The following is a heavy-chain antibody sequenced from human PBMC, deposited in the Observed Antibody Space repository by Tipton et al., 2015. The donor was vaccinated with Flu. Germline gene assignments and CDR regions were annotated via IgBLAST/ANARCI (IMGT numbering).Heavy chain of an antibody. CDR1: GDSISSGNDF. J-gene: IGHJ4*02. CDR2: VHSNGGT. CDR3: AKYHYVDPPLDTAMVVDS. Sequence: LRLSCTVSGDSISSGNDFWSWIRQPAGKGLEWIGRVHSNGGTNYKPSLKSRVTISADTSKNQFSLKLTSVTAADTAIYYCAKYHYVDPPLDTAMVVDSWGQGTLVSVSS. D-gene: IGHD5-18*01. V-gene: IGHV4-61*02.